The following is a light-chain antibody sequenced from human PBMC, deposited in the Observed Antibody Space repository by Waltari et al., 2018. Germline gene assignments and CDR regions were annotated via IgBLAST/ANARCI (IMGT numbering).Light chain of an antibody. CDR2: EVS. CDR3: CSYASSITYV. J-gene: IGLJ1*01. Sequence: QSALTQPASVSGSPGQSITISCTGTSSDVGSYNLVSWYQQHPGKAPQLMVYEVSKRPSGVSNRFSCSKSGNTASLTISGLQAEDEADYYCCSYASSITYVFGTGTKVTVL. V-gene: IGLV2-23*02. CDR1: SSDVGSYNL.